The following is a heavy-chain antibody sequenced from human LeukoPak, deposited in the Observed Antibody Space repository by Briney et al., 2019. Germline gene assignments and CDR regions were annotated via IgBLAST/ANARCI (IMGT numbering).Heavy chain of an antibody. D-gene: IGHD1-1*01. CDR1: GGSFSGYY. V-gene: IGHV4-34*01. J-gene: IGHJ4*02. CDR2: INHSGST. Sequence: PSETLSLTSAVYGGSFSGYYWSWIRQPPGKGLEWIGEINHSGSTNYNPSLKSRVTISVDTSKNQFSLKLSSVTAADTAVYYCARGRYNWNTRPFDYWGQGTLVTVSS. CDR3: ARGRYNWNTRPFDY.